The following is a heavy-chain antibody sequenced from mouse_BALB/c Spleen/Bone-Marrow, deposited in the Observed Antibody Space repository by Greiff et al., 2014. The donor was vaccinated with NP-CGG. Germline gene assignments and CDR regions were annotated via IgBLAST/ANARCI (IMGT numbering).Heavy chain of an antibody. D-gene: IGHD2-1*01. CDR3: ARDYSYYFDY. Sequence: DVKLQESGGGLVQPGGFLRLSCVTSGFTFTDHYVSWVRQPPGKALEWLGFIRNKANGYTTEYSASVKGRFTISRDNSQSIVYLQMNTLRAEDSATYYCARDYSYYFDYWGQGTTLTVSS. CDR2: IRNKANGYTT. J-gene: IGHJ2*01. CDR1: GFTFTDHY. V-gene: IGHV7-3*02.